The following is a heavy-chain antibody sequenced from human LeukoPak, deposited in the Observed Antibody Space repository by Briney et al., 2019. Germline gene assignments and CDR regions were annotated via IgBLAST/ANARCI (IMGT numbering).Heavy chain of an antibody. CDR2: MNPNSGNT. Sequence: ASVKVSCKASGYTFTSYDINWVRQATGQGLEWMGWMNPNSGNTGYAQKFQGRVTMTRNTSISTAYMELSSLRSEDTAVYYCATVVPAALYYYYGMDGWGQRTTVTVSS. V-gene: IGHV1-8*01. D-gene: IGHD2-2*01. J-gene: IGHJ6*02. CDR1: GYTFTSYD. CDR3: ATVVPAALYYYYGMDG.